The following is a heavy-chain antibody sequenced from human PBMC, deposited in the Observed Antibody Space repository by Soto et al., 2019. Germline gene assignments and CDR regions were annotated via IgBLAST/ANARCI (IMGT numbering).Heavy chain of an antibody. Sequence: SVKVSCKASGGTFSSYAISWVRQAPGQGLEWMGGIIPIFGTANYAQKFQGRVTITADESTSTAYMELSSLRSEDTAVYYCARGMLGYCTNGVCYKSQDYYYGMDVWGQGTTVTVS. V-gene: IGHV1-69*13. D-gene: IGHD2-8*01. CDR1: GGTFSSYA. J-gene: IGHJ6*02. CDR2: IIPIFGTA. CDR3: ARGMLGYCTNGVCYKSQDYYYGMDV.